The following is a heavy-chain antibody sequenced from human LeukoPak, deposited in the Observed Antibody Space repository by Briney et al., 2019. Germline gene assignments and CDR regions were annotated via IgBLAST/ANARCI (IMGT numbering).Heavy chain of an antibody. CDR1: GGTFSSYA. Sequence: SVKVSCKASGGTFSSYAISWVRQAPGQGLEWMGRIIPILGIANYAQKFQGRVTITADKSTSTAYMELSSLRSEDTAVYYCARDVWFGEFGSPQNWFDPWGQGTLVTVSS. V-gene: IGHV1-69*04. D-gene: IGHD3-10*01. CDR2: IIPILGIA. J-gene: IGHJ5*02. CDR3: ARDVWFGEFGSPQNWFDP.